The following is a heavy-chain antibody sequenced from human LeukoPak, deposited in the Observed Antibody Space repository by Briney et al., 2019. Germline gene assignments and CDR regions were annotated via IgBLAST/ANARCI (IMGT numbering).Heavy chain of an antibody. J-gene: IGHJ4*02. Sequence: KAGGSLRLSCAASGFTFSNAWMSWVRQAPGKGLEWVGRIKSKTDGGTTDYAAPVKGRFTISRDDSKNTLYLQMNSLKTEDTAVYYCTTRVRSISYSSGWYESANYWGQGTLVTVSS. CDR3: TTRVRSISYSSGWYESANY. CDR1: GFTFSNAW. D-gene: IGHD6-19*01. V-gene: IGHV3-15*01. CDR2: IKSKTDGGTT.